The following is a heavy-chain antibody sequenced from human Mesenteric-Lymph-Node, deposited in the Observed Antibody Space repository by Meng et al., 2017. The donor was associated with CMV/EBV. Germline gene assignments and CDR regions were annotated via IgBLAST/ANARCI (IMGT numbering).Heavy chain of an antibody. CDR3: AKSFDYGDNSAFAEYFHH. D-gene: IGHD4/OR15-4a*01. CDR1: GFTFSTYA. J-gene: IGHJ1*01. CDR2: VSGSGAST. V-gene: IGHV3-23*01. Sequence: GESLKISCAASGFTFSTYAISWVRQAPGKGLEWISAVSGSGASTYYADSAKGRFTISRDNSKNTLYLQMNSLRAEDTAVYYCAKSFDYGDNSAFAEYFHHWGQGTLVTVSS.